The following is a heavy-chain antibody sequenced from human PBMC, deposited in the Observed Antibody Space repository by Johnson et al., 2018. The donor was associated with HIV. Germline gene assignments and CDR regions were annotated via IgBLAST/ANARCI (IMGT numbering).Heavy chain of an antibody. CDR1: GFSFSDFY. V-gene: IGHV3-11*04. Sequence: QVQLVESGGGLVQPGGSLRLSCAASGFSFSDFYMSWIRQAPGKGLEWISYMSSSASTIYYADSVKGRFTISRDNSKKTLHLQMSSLRGDDTAIYYCAKVIALAGRPDAFDVWGRGTVVTVSS. CDR3: AKVIALAGRPDAFDV. J-gene: IGHJ3*01. D-gene: IGHD6-19*01. CDR2: MSSSASTI.